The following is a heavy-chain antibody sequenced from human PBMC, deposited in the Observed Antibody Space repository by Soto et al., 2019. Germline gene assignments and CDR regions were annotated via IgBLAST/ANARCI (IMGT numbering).Heavy chain of an antibody. CDR1: GYTFNSYG. Sequence: ASLKVSCKASGYTFNSYGISWVRQAPGQGLEWMGWISAYNGNINYAQKLQGRVTMTTDTSTSTAYMELRSLRSDDTAVYYCERGRSSSWSRWFDPWGQGTLVTVSS. CDR3: ERGRSSSWSRWFDP. CDR2: ISAYNGNI. J-gene: IGHJ5*02. D-gene: IGHD6-13*01. V-gene: IGHV1-18*01.